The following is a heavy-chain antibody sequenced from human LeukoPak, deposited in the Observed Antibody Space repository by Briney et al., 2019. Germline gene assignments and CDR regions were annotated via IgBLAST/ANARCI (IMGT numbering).Heavy chain of an antibody. CDR2: MSGSGGSA. Sequence: GGSLRLSCAASGFTFSSYAMTWVRQAPGKGLEWVSGMSGSGGSAYYADSMKGRFTISRDNSKNTLYLQMNSLRAEDTAVYYCAKARNLVVVPAIDYWGQGTLVTVSS. J-gene: IGHJ4*02. CDR1: GFTFSSYA. D-gene: IGHD2-2*01. CDR3: AKARNLVVVPAIDY. V-gene: IGHV3-23*01.